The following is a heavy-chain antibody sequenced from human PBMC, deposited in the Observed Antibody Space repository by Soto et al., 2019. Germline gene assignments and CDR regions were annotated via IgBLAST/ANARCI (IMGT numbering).Heavy chain of an antibody. J-gene: IGHJ6*02. V-gene: IGHV1-46*01. CDR3: AKDLGDTAMVRDV. CDR2: INPSGGST. Sequence: ASVMNCYQTSGCKVTSYYMRGVRQIPGQGLEWMGIINPSGGSTSYAQKFQGRVTMTRDTSTSTVYMELSSLRSEDTAVYYCAKDLGDTAMVRDVWGQGTTVTVSS. D-gene: IGHD5-18*01. CDR1: GCKVTSYY.